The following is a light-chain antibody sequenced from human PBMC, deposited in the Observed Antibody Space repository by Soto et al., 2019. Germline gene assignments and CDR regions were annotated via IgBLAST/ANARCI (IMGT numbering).Light chain of an antibody. V-gene: IGKV1-12*01. J-gene: IGKJ4*01. CDR2: DAS. CDR1: QSISRW. CDR3: QQADSFPRT. Sequence: DIQMTQSPSTLSASVGDRVTITCRASQSISRWVAWYQQKPGKAPQALIYDASSLQSGVPSRFSGSGSGTFCTLTISSLQPEDFATYFCQQADSFPRTFGGGTKVDIK.